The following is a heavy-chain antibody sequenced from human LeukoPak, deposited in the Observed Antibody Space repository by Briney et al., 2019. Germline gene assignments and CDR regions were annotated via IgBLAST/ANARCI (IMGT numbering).Heavy chain of an antibody. CDR3: AKRSEYGGDWNYFDY. CDR2: ISGSGGST. Sequence: GGSLRLSCAASGFTFSSYAMNWVRQAPGKGLEWVSAISGSGGSTYYADSVKCRFSISRDNSKNTLFLQMNSVRDEDTATYYCAKRSEYGGDWNYFDYWGQGTPVTVSS. J-gene: IGHJ4*02. V-gene: IGHV3-23*01. CDR1: GFTFSSYA. D-gene: IGHD4-23*01.